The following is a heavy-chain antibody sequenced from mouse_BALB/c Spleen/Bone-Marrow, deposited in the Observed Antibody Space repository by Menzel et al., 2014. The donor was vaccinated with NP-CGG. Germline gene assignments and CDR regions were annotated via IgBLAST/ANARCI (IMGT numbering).Heavy chain of an antibody. Sequence: EVHLVESGAELVKPGASVKLSCTASGFNIXDTYMHWVKQRPEQGLEWIGRIDPANGNTKYDPKFQGKATITADTSSNTAYLQLSSLTSEDTAVYYCARWEYYAMDYWGQGTSVTVSS. D-gene: IGHD4-1*01. CDR2: IDPANGNT. CDR3: ARWEYYAMDY. V-gene: IGHV14-3*02. J-gene: IGHJ4*01. CDR1: GFNIXDTY.